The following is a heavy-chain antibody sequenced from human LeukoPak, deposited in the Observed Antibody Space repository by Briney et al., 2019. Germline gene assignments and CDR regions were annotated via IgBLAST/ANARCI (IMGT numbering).Heavy chain of an antibody. Sequence: GASVKVSCKASGYTFTSYDINWVRQATGQGLEWMGWMNPNSGNTGYAQKFQGRVTMTRNTSISTAYMELRSLRSDDTAVYYCARDYDFWSGYFTNFDYWGQGTLVTVSS. CDR1: GYTFTSYD. V-gene: IGHV1-8*01. CDR2: MNPNSGNT. D-gene: IGHD3-3*01. J-gene: IGHJ4*02. CDR3: ARDYDFWSGYFTNFDY.